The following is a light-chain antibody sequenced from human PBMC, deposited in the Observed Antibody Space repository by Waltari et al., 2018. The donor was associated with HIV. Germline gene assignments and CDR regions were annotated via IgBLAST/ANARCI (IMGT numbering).Light chain of an antibody. V-gene: IGKV4-1*01. CDR1: QSVLYSSNNKNY. CDR3: QQYYSTPRT. J-gene: IGKJ2*01. Sequence: DIVMTHSPDSLAVSLGEGATITCKSSQSVLYSSNNKNYLAWYQQKPGQPPKLLIYWASTRESGVPDRFSGSGSGTDFTLTISSLQAEDVAVYYCQQYYSTPRTFGQGTKLEIK. CDR2: WAS.